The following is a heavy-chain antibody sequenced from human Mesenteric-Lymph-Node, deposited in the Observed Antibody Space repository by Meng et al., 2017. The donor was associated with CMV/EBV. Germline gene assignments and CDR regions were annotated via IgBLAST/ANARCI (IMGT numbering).Heavy chain of an antibody. CDR1: GFTFNDYW. D-gene: IGHD3/OR15-3a*01. V-gene: IGHV3-49*04. CDR2: IRSETYGETR. J-gene: IGHJ4*02. Sequence: GESLKISCTVSGFTFNDYWMSWVRQPPGKGLEWVAFIRSETYGETREYAASVKGRFATSRDDSKNIAYLQMNSLKTEDTAVYYCTRSTHFDFLTGYYNPVGYSDSWGQGTLVTVSS. CDR3: TRSTHFDFLTGYYNPVGYSDS.